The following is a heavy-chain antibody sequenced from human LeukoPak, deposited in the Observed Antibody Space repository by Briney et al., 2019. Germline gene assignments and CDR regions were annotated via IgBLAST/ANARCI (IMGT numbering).Heavy chain of an antibody. D-gene: IGHD6-19*01. CDR2: IYYSGST. CDR3: ARHTKRFSGWWLDP. CDR1: GGSISSYY. V-gene: IGHV4-59*08. J-gene: IGHJ5*02. Sequence: PSETLSLTCTVSGGSISSYYWSWIRQPPGKGLEWIGYIYYSGSTNYNPSLKSRVTISVDTSKNQFSLKLSSVTAADTAVYYCARHTKRFSGWWLDPWGQGTLVTVSS.